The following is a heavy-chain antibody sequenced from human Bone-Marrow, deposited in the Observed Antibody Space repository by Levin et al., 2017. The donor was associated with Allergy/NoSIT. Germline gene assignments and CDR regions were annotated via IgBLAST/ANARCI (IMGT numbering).Heavy chain of an antibody. CDR1: GYRFTSYW. J-gene: IGHJ4*02. V-gene: IGHV5-51*01. Sequence: RGESLKISCQASGYRFTSYWIGWVRQMPGKGLEWLGTIYPGDSDVRYSPSFQGQVTISVDKSISTAYLQWSSLKASDTAMYYCARHTLDCSGGSCYSRGFDYWGPGTLVTVSS. D-gene: IGHD2-15*01. CDR2: IYPGDSDV. CDR3: ARHTLDCSGGSCYSRGFDY.